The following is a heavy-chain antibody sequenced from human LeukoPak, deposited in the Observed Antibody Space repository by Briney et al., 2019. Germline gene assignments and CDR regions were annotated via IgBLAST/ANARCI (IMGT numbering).Heavy chain of an antibody. D-gene: IGHD3-10*01. V-gene: IGHV4-34*01. CDR3: ARGSRGSGSYR. CDR1: GGSFSGYY. Sequence: PSETLSLTCAVYGGSFSGYYWSWIRQPPGKGLEWIGEINHSGGTNYNPSLKSRVTISVDTSKNQFSLKLSSVTAADTAVYYCARGSRGSGSYRWGQGTLVTVSS. CDR2: INHSGGT. J-gene: IGHJ4*02.